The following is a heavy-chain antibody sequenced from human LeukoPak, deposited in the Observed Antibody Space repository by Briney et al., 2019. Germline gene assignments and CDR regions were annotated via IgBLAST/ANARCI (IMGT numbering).Heavy chain of an antibody. CDR1: GYSITSDYF. CDR3: ARGIVGSRDFYFRYYFDY. J-gene: IGHJ4*02. Sequence: PSETLSLTCTVSGYSITSDYFRGWIRQPPGKGLEWIGTIYHSGSTYYSPSLKSRVTVSVDTSKNEFSLNLTSVTAADTAVYFCARGIVGSRDFYFRYYFDYWGQGTLVTVSS. CDR2: IYHSGST. V-gene: IGHV4-38-2*02. D-gene: IGHD3/OR15-3a*01.